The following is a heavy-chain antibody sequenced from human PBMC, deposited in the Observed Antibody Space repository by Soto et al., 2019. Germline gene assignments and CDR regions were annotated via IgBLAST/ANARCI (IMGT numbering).Heavy chain of an antibody. V-gene: IGHV3-23*01. J-gene: IGHJ4*02. CDR3: ANGHRTRFDY. CDR1: GFTFSSHA. Sequence: DVQLLESGGGLIQPGGSLRLSCAASGFTFSSHAMTWVRQGPGKGLEWVSSISYSGESAYYVDSVKGRFTISRDNSKNTLYLQMNSLTAEDTAVYYCANGHRTRFDYWGQGTLVTVSS. CDR2: ISYSGESA.